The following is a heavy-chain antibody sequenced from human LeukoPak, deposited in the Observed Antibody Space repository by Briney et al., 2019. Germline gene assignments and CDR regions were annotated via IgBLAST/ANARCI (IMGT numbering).Heavy chain of an antibody. Sequence: ASVKVSCKASGYTFTSYDINWVRQATGQGLEWMGWMNPNSGNTGYAQKFQGRVTMTRNTSISTAYMELSSLRSEDTAVYYCAGEAAAATPSYYYYYMDVWGKGTTVTVSS. D-gene: IGHD6-13*01. V-gene: IGHV1-8*01. J-gene: IGHJ6*03. CDR2: MNPNSGNT. CDR1: GYTFTSYD. CDR3: AGEAAAATPSYYYYYMDV.